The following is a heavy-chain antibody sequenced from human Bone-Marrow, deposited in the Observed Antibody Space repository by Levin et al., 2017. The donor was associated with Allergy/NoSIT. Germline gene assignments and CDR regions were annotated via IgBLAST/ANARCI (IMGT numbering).Heavy chain of an antibody. D-gene: IGHD3-9*01. CDR1: GFSLSTSGVG. Sequence: SGPTLVKPTQTLTLTCTFSGFSLSTSGVGVGWIRQPPGKALEWLAVIYWDDDKRYRPSLKSRLTITKDTSEDQVVLTMTNMDPVDTGTYYCARTFTYYDILTGFEEDFWGQGTLVTVSS. CDR3: ARTFTYYDILTGFEEDF. J-gene: IGHJ4*02. CDR2: IYWDDDK. V-gene: IGHV2-5*02.